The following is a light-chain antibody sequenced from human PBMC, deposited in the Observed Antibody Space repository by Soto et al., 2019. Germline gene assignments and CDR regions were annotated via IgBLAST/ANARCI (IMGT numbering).Light chain of an antibody. J-gene: IGKJ4*01. CDR3: QQYYSFRS. Sequence: DIVMTQSPDSLAVSLGERATINCKSSQSVLYRSNNKNYLAWYQQKPGQPPKLLIYWASTRESGVPDRFSGSGSGTDFTLTISSLQAEDVAVYYCQQYYSFRSFGGGTKVEIK. CDR1: QSVLYRSNNKNY. V-gene: IGKV4-1*01. CDR2: WAS.